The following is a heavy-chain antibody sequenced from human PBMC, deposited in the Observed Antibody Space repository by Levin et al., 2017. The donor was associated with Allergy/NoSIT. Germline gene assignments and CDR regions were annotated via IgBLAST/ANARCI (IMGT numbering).Heavy chain of an antibody. CDR1: GGSISSYY. J-gene: IGHJ6*02. CDR2: IYYSGST. D-gene: IGHD3-3*01. V-gene: IGHV4-59*01. Sequence: SETLSLTCTVSGGSISSYYWSWIRQPPGKGLEWIGYIYYSGSTNYNPSLKSRVTIPVDTSKNQFSLKLSSVTAADTAVYYCARGPSLYYDFWSGYPYGMDVWGQGTTVTVSS. CDR3: ARGPSLYYDFWSGYPYGMDV.